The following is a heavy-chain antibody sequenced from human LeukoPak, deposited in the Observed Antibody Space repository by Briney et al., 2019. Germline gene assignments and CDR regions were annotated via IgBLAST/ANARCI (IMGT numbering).Heavy chain of an antibody. CDR1: GGSISSGTNY. V-gene: IGHV4-39*01. D-gene: IGHD1-26*01. CDR3: ARPLGGSYYSPFDY. CDR2: IYYSGST. Sequence: SETLSLTCTVSGGSISSGTNYWGWIRQPPGKGLEWIGSIYYSGSTYYNPSLKSRVTISVDTSKNQFSLKLSSVTAADTAVYYCARPLGGSYYSPFDYWGQGTLVTVSS. J-gene: IGHJ4*02.